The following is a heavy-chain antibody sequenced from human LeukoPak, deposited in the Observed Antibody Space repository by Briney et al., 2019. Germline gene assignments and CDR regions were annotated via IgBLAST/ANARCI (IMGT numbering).Heavy chain of an antibody. D-gene: IGHD3-10*01. V-gene: IGHV1-69*06. CDR2: IIPIFGTA. CDR1: GYTFTSYG. Sequence: ASVKVSCKASGYTFTSYGISWVRQAPGQGLEWMGGIIPIFGTANYAQKFQGRVTMTEDTSTDTAYMELSSLRSEDTAVYYCALPFMVRGVSDYWGQGTLVTVSS. J-gene: IGHJ4*02. CDR3: ALPFMVRGVSDY.